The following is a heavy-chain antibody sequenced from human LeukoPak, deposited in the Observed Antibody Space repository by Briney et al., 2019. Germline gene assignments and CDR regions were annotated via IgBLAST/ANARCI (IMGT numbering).Heavy chain of an antibody. Sequence: GGSLRLSCAASGLTFSDYYMSWIRQAPGKGLEWVSGMSRSSDSTYYVDSVKGRFAISRDNSKNTLYLQMNSLRAEDTAVYYCASSYISSWYWGAFDIWGQGTMVTVSS. CDR1: GLTFSDYY. J-gene: IGHJ3*02. CDR2: MSRSSDST. V-gene: IGHV3-23*01. D-gene: IGHD6-13*01. CDR3: ASSYISSWYWGAFDI.